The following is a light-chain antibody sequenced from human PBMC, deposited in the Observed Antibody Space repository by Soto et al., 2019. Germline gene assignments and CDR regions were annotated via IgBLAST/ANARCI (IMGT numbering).Light chain of an antibody. CDR3: QQYNSSPLT. CDR1: HNISSKY. J-gene: IGKJ2*01. Sequence: EIVLTQSPCTLSLSPGDRATISCRASHNISSKYLAWYQQTPGQAPTLLVSAASSRATDVPDRFSGSGSGTDFTLTINRLEPEDSASYFCQQYNSSPLTFGQGTKVEIK. V-gene: IGKV3-20*01. CDR2: AAS.